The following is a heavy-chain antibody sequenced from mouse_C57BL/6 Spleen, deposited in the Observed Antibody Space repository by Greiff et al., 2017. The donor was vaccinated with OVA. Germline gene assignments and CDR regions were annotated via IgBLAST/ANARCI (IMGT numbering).Heavy chain of an antibody. D-gene: IGHD1-1*01. V-gene: IGHV5-12*01. CDR1: GFTFSDYY. CDR2: ISNGGGST. J-gene: IGHJ3*01. CDR3: ARHPLYGSSPGWFAY. Sequence: DVMLVESGGGLVQPGGSLKLSCAASGFTFSDYYMYWVRQTPEKRLEWVAYISNGGGSTYYPDTVKGRFTISRDNAKNTLYLQMSRLKSEDTAMYYCARHPLYGSSPGWFAYWGQGTLVTVSA.